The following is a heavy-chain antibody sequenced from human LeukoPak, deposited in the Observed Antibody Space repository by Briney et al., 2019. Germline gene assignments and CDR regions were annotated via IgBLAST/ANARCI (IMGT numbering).Heavy chain of an antibody. Sequence: SETLSLTCTVSGGSISSYYWSWIRQPPGKGLEWIGYIYYSGSTNYNPSLKSRVTISVDTSKNQFSLKLSSVTAADTAVYYCARDSRFLEWDPPKRSAFDIWGQGTMVTVSS. D-gene: IGHD3-3*01. J-gene: IGHJ3*02. V-gene: IGHV4-59*01. CDR1: GGSISSYY. CDR2: IYYSGST. CDR3: ARDSRFLEWDPPKRSAFDI.